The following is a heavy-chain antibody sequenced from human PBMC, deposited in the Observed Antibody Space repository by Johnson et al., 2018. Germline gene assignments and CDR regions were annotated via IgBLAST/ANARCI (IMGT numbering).Heavy chain of an antibody. Sequence: EVQLLESGGGLVQPGGSXRLSCAASGFTFSSSAMSWVRQAPGMGLEWVSAIRGSGGSTHYADTVKGRFTISRANSKNPLYLQMNSLRPEDTAVYYYAKGWALGEHWGQGTLVTVSS. D-gene: IGHD1-26*01. CDR3: AKGWALGEH. V-gene: IGHV3-23*01. CDR2: IRGSGGST. J-gene: IGHJ1*01. CDR1: GFTFSSSA.